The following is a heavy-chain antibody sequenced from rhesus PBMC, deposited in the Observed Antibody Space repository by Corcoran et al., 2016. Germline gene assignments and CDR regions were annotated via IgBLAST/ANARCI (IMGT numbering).Heavy chain of an antibody. J-gene: IGHJ4*01. CDR3: ARAPMFVVLTAMSYYFDY. Sequence: QVQLQESGPGLVKPSETLSLTCDVSGYSISSGYGWSRIRQSPGKGLGWIGYIGGRSRRTTRDPSLTRRVTLSTDTSQTQFSLRLSSVTAAATAVYYCARAPMFVVLTAMSYYFDYWGQGVLVTVSS. CDR1: GYSISSGYG. D-gene: IGHD2-27*01. V-gene: IGHV4-127*01. CDR2: IGGRSRRT.